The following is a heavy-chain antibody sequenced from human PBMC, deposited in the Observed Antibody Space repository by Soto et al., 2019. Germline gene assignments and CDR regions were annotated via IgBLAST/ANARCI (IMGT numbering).Heavy chain of an antibody. CDR2: ISAHNGNT. CDR3: ARGRYGEY. Sequence: QVHLVQSGAEVKKPGASVKVSCKASGYTFTSYGITWVRQAPGQELEWMGWISAHNGNTDYAQKLQGRVIVTRDTSTSTAYMELRSLISDDTAVYYCARGRYGEYWGQGALVTVSS. D-gene: IGHD3-10*01. CDR1: GYTFTSYG. J-gene: IGHJ4*02. V-gene: IGHV1-18*01.